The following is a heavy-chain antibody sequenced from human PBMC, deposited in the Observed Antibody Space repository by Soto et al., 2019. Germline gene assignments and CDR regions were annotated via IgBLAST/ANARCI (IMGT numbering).Heavy chain of an antibody. V-gene: IGHV4-59*01. CDR3: ARASYYSDSFGYFLDS. J-gene: IGHJ4*02. D-gene: IGHD3-22*01. CDR2: IYYSGST. Sequence: TSETLSLTCTVSGGSISPYYWSWIRQTPGKGLEWIAHIYYSGSTNYNPSLKSRVTISVDTSKNQCSLKLSSVTAADTAVYYCARASYYSDSFGYFLDSWGQGTLVTVSS. CDR1: GGSISPYY.